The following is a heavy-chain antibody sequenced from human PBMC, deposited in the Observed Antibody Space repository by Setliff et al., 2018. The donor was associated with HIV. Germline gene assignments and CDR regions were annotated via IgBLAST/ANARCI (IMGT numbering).Heavy chain of an antibody. CDR2: INPSDGST. CDR1: GYTFTSYG. Sequence: ASVKVSCKASGYTFTSYGISWVRQAPGQGFEWMGIINPSDGSTSYAQKFQGRVTMTRDTSTSTVYMELSSLRSEDTAVYYCARDQLEDYYDSSGLGYWGQGTLVTVSS. CDR3: ARDQLEDYYDSSGLGY. D-gene: IGHD3-22*01. V-gene: IGHV1-46*01. J-gene: IGHJ4*02.